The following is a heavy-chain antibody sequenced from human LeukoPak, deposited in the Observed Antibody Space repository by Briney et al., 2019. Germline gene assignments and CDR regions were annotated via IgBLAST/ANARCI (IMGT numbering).Heavy chain of an antibody. CDR1: GFTVSSDY. CDR2: IYTGGNT. D-gene: IGHD1-26*01. V-gene: IGHV3-66*01. J-gene: IGHJ6*02. Sequence: GSLRLSCAASGFTVSSDYMSWVRQAPGKGLEWVSVIYTGGNTYYADAVKGRFTISRDTSKNALYLQMNSLRAEDTAVYYCAKSPGTYYYYSGMDVWGQGTTVTVSS. CDR3: AKSPGTYYYYSGMDV.